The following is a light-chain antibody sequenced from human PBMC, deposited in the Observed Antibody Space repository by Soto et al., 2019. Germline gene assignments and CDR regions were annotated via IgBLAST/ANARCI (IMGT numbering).Light chain of an antibody. CDR2: AAS. J-gene: IGKJ1*01. V-gene: IGKV1-39*01. Sequence: DIQMTQSPSSLSASVGDRVTITCRASQSISGYLNWYQQKPGKAPKLLIYAASSLQSGVPSRFSGSGSGTDFTLTISSLQPEDFATYYCQQSYNTRWTFGQGTKVDIK. CDR3: QQSYNTRWT. CDR1: QSISGY.